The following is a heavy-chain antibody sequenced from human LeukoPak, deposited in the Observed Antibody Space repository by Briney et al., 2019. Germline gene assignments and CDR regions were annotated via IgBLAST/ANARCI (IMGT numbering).Heavy chain of an antibody. CDR2: IYTSGST. CDR1: GGSISSYY. J-gene: IGHJ3*02. D-gene: IGHD6-6*01. CDR3: ARVTYSSSSMSVDGFDI. Sequence: SETLSLTCTVSGGSISSYYWSWLRQPAGKGLEWIGRIYTSGSTNYNPSLRSRVTMPVDTSKNQFSLKLSSVTAADTAVYYCARVTYSSSSMSVDGFDIWGQGTVVTVSS. V-gene: IGHV4-4*07.